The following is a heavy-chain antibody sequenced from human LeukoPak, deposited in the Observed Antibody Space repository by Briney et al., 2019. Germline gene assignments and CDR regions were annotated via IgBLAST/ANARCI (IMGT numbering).Heavy chain of an antibody. D-gene: IGHD6-6*01. CDR1: GYTFTGYY. J-gene: IGHJ4*02. CDR3: ATVSVSSSSGFDY. Sequence: ASVKVSCKSSGYTFTGYYMYWVRQAPGQGLEWMGWINPNSGGTKYGQKFQGRIIMTSDTSASTAYMELSSLRSGDTAVFYCATVSVSSSSGFDYWGQGTLATVSS. V-gene: IGHV1-2*02. CDR2: INPNSGGT.